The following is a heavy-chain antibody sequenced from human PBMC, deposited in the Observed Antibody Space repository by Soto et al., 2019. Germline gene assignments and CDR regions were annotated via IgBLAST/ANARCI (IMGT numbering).Heavy chain of an antibody. D-gene: IGHD4-17*01. CDR3: ARDYSHHSTTVVNYYGMDV. J-gene: IGHJ6*02. Sequence: PWETLSLTRTGSGGSTRSKCYLRGLVRQPPGKGLEWIGSVYYSGSTYYNPSLEGRVTISVDKSKNQFSLKLMSLSAADTAVYYCARDYSHHSTTVVNYYGMDVWGQGTTVTVSS. CDR2: VYYSGST. CDR1: GGSTRSKCYL. V-gene: IGHV4-39*02.